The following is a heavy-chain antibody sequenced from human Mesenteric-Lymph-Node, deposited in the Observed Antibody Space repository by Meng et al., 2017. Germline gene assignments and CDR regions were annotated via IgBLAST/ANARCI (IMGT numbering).Heavy chain of an antibody. Sequence: SETLSLTCTVSGGSISSSSYYWGWIRQPPGKGLEWIGSIYYSGSTYYNPSLKSRVTISVDTSKNQFSLKLSSVTAADTAVYYCARARYIGSRDEYFQHWGQGTLVTVSS. CDR2: IYYSGST. CDR3: ARARYIGSRDEYFQH. D-gene: IGHD3-10*01. V-gene: IGHV4-39*07. J-gene: IGHJ1*01. CDR1: GGSISSSSYY.